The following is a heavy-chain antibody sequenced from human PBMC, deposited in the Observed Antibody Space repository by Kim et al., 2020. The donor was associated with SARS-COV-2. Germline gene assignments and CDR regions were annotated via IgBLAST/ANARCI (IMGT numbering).Heavy chain of an antibody. CDR3: ARILITSSIDYYGSGSYYDNDRGGYYYYGMDV. D-gene: IGHD3-10*01. V-gene: IGHV5-10-1*01. J-gene: IGHJ6*02. CDR2: IDPSDSYT. Sequence: GESLKISCKGSGYSFTSYWISWVRQMPGKGLEWMGRIDPSDSYTNYSPSFQGHVTISADKSISTAYLQWSSLKASDTAMYYCARILITSSIDYYGSGSYYDNDRGGYYYYGMDVWGQGTTVTVSS. CDR1: GYSFTSYW.